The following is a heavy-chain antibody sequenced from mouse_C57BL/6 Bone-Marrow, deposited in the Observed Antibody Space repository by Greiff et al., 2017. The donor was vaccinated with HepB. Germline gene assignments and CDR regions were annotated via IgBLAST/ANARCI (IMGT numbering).Heavy chain of an antibody. Sequence: QVQLKESGPGLVAPSQSLSITCTVSGFSLTSYAISWVRQPPGKGLEWLGVIWTGGGTNYNSALKARLSISKDNSKSQVFLKMNSLQTDDTARYYCARNFYYRKGYAMDYWGQGTSVTVSS. CDR1: GFSLTSYA. CDR3: ARNFYYRKGYAMDY. V-gene: IGHV2-9-1*01. J-gene: IGHJ4*01. D-gene: IGHD2-1*01. CDR2: IWTGGGT.